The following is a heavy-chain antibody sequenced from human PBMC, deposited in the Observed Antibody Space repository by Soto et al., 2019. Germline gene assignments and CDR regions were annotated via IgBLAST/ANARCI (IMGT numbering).Heavy chain of an antibody. CDR2: IYSGGST. V-gene: IGHV3-53*04. CDR3: ARDRPGIAAAVDAFDI. D-gene: IGHD6-13*01. CDR1: GFTVSSNY. Sequence: PGGSLRLSCAASGFTVSSNYMSWVRQAPGKGLEWVSVIYSGGSTYYADSVKGRFTISRHNSKNTLYLQMNSLRAEDTAVYYCARDRPGIAAAVDAFDIWGQGTMVTVSS. J-gene: IGHJ3*02.